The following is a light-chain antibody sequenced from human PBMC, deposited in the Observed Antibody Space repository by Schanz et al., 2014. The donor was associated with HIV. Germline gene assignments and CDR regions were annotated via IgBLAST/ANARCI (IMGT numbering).Light chain of an antibody. J-gene: IGLJ2*01. CDR2: DVS. Sequence: QSALTQPPSASGSPGQSVTISCTGTSSDVGGYNYVSWYQQHPGKAPKLMIYDVSNRPSGVSSRFSGSKSGNTASLTISGLQPEDEADYYCISYTSDTVLFGGGTRLTVL. CDR1: SSDVGGYNY. V-gene: IGLV2-14*03. CDR3: ISYTSDTVL.